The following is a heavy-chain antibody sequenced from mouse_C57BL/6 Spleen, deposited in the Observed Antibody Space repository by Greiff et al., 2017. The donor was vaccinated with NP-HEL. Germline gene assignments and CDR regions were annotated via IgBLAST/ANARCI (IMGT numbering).Heavy chain of an antibody. V-gene: IGHV1-69*01. D-gene: IGHD1-1*01. CDR2: IDPSDSYT. Sequence: QVQLQQPGAELVMPGASVKLSCKASGYTFTSYWMHWVKQRPGQGLEWIGEIDPSDSYTNYNQKFKGKSTLTVDKSSSTAYMQLSSLTSEDSAVYYCARWDTTVAFDYWGQGTTLTVSS. CDR3: ARWDTTVAFDY. CDR1: GYTFTSYW. J-gene: IGHJ2*01.